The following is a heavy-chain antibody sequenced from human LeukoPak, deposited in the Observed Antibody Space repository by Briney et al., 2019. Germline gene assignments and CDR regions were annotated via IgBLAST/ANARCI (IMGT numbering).Heavy chain of an antibody. J-gene: IGHJ4*02. Sequence: PSETLSLTCTVSGGSISSSSYYWGWIRQPPGKGLEWIGSIYYSGSTYYNPSLKSRVTISVDTSKNQFSLKLSSVTAADTAVYYCARDRGVVVAVVDYWGQGTLVTVSS. CDR3: ARDRGVVVAVVDY. V-gene: IGHV4-39*07. CDR1: GGSISSSSYY. CDR2: IYYSGST. D-gene: IGHD2-15*01.